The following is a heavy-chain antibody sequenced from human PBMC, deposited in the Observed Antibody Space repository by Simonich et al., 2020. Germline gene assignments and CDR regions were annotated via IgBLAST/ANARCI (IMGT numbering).Heavy chain of an antibody. CDR2: IYHSGST. Sequence: QVQLQESGPGLVKPSETLSLTCTVSGGSISSYYWSWIRQPPGKGLEWIGSIYHSGSTYYNPSLKSRVTISVDTSKNQFSLKLSSVTAADTAVYYCARDRDGDYDYWGQGTLVTVSS. CDR3: ARDRDGDYDY. J-gene: IGHJ4*02. CDR1: GGSISSYY. V-gene: IGHV4-59*12. D-gene: IGHD4-17*01.